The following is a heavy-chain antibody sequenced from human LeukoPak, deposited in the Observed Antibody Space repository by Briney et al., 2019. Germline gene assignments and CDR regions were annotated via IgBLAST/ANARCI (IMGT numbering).Heavy chain of an antibody. D-gene: IGHD3-16*01. V-gene: IGHV3-53*01. CDR1: GFTVSSNI. J-gene: IGHJ3*02. CDR3: GRDLLGGGTFDI. Sequence: GGSLRLSCAASGFTVSSNIMNWVRQAPGKGLEWVSGYPDSVKGRFTISKKNSKTALFLQMDRVGDEDTAEYYCGRDLLGGGTFDIWGQGTMVTVSS.